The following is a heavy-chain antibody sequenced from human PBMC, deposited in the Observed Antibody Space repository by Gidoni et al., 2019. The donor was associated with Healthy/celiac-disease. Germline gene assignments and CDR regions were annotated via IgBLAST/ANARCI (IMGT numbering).Heavy chain of an antibody. CDR2: INHRGTT. CDR3: ATLATVTTWVDY. V-gene: IGHV4-34*01. Sequence: IRQPPGKGLEWIGEINHRGTTNSNPTLKSRVTISVEAPKNQFSLKLSSVTAADTAVYYGATLATVTTWVDYGGQGTWVTVSS. J-gene: IGHJ4*02. D-gene: IGHD4-17*01.